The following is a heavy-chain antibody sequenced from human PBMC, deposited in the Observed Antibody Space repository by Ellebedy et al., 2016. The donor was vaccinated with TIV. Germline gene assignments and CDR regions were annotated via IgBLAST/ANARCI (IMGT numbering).Heavy chain of an antibody. CDR1: GFTFSSYG. V-gene: IGHV3-30*03. CDR3: ASLVDSGSYYLRSPYGMDV. J-gene: IGHJ6*02. CDR2: ISYDGSNK. D-gene: IGHD3-10*01. Sequence: GESLKISXAASGFTFSSYGMHWVRQAPGKGLEWVAVISYDGSNKYYADSVKGRFTISRDNSKNTLYLQMNSLRAEDTAVYYCASLVDSGSYYLRSPYGMDVWGQGTTVTVSS.